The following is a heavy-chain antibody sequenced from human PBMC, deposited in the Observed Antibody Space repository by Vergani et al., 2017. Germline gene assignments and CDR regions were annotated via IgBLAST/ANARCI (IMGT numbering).Heavy chain of an antibody. D-gene: IGHD2-21*01. J-gene: IGHJ4*02. CDR2: IYYSGST. CDR3: ARDRYLAYCEN. Sequence: QLQLQESGPGLVKPSETLSLTCTVSGGSISSSSYYWGWIRQPPGKGLEWIGSIYYSGSTYYNPSLKSRVTISVDTSKNQFSLKLSSVTAADTAVYYCARDRYLAYCENWGQGTLVTVSS. V-gene: IGHV4-39*07. CDR1: GGSISSSSYY.